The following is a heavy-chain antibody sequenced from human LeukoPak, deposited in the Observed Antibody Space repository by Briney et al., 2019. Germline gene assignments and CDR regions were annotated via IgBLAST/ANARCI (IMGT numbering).Heavy chain of an antibody. V-gene: IGHV3-15*01. CDR3: TTEIEYMDIVATISGIPDY. D-gene: IGHD5-12*01. J-gene: IGHJ4*02. CDR2: IKSKTDGGTT. CDR1: GFTFSNAW. Sequence: GGSLRLSCAASGFTFSNAWMSWVRQAPGKGLEWVGRIKSKTDGGTTDYAAPVKGRFTISRDDSKNTLYLQMNSLKTEDTAVYYCTTEIEYMDIVATISGIPDYWGQGTLVTVSS.